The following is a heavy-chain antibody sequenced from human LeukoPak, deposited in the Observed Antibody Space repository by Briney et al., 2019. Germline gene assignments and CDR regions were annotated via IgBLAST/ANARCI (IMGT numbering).Heavy chain of an antibody. CDR1: GYTFTSYA. V-gene: IGHV1-8*03. D-gene: IGHD3-3*01. J-gene: IGHJ4*02. CDR2: MNPNSGNT. Sequence: GASVKVSCKASGYTFTSYAMNWVRQAPGQGLEWMGWMNPNSGNTGYAQKFQGRVTITRNTSISTAYMELSSLRSEDTAVYYCARGGLANFWSGYPFDYWGQGTLVTVSS. CDR3: ARGGLANFWSGYPFDY.